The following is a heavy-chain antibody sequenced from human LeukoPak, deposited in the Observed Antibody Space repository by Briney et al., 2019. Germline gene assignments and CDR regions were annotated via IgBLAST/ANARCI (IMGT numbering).Heavy chain of an antibody. CDR3: ARAIPGGATTFDY. Sequence: SETLSLTCTVSGGSISSYYWSWIRQPPGKGLEWIGYIYYSGSTNYNPSLKSRVTISVDTSKNQFSLKLSSVTAADTAVYYCARAIPGGATTFDYWGQGTLVTVSS. D-gene: IGHD1-26*01. CDR2: IYYSGST. V-gene: IGHV4-59*01. J-gene: IGHJ4*02. CDR1: GGSISSYY.